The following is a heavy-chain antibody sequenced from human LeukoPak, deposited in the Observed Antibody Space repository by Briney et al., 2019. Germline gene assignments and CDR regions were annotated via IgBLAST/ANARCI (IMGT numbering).Heavy chain of an antibody. CDR2: ISYDGSNK. D-gene: IGHD3-10*01. CDR1: GFTFSSYA. Sequence: GGSLRLSCAASGFTFSSYAMHWVRQAPGKGLEWVAVISYDGSNKYYADSVKGRFTISRDNSKNTLYLQMNSLRAEDTAVYYCARAHSGSHPYLDYWAREPWSPSPQ. V-gene: IGHV3-30-3*01. CDR3: ARAHSGSHPYLDY. J-gene: IGHJ4*02.